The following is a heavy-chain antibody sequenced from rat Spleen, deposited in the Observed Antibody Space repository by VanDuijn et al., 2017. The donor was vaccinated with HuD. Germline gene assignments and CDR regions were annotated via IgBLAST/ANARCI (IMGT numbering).Heavy chain of an antibody. D-gene: IGHD1-9*01. V-gene: IGHV5-29*01. J-gene: IGHJ2*01. CDR1: GFTFTNYG. CDR3: VRHGYTRYYFDY. Sequence: EVQLVESGGGLVQPGRSLKLSCAASGFTFTNYGMAWVRQAPKKGLEWVATISSDGGRNFYRDSVKGRFTISRDNAKSSLYLQMDSLRSGDTATYYCVRHGYTRYYFDYWGQGVMVTVSS. CDR2: ISSDGGRN.